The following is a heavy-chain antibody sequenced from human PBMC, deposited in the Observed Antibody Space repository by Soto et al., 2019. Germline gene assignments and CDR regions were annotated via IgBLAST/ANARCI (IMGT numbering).Heavy chain of an antibody. Sequence: SDTLSLTCXVSCGSVSSSSYYWVVVRHPPWKWLEWIGSVYYSGSTYYNPSLKSRVTISVDTSKNQFSLRLSSVTAADTAVYYCARDLGFCSGTSCYPWFDTWGQGTLVTVSS. CDR1: CGSVSSSSYY. CDR2: VYYSGST. D-gene: IGHD2-2*01. V-gene: IGHV4-39*07. J-gene: IGHJ5*02. CDR3: ARDLGFCSGTSCYPWFDT.